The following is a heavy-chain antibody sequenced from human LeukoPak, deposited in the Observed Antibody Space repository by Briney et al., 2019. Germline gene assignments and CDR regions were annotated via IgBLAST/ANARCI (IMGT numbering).Heavy chain of an antibody. CDR1: GGSFSGYY. J-gene: IGHJ5*02. V-gene: IGHV4-34*01. D-gene: IGHD2-2*01. CDR2: INHSGST. CDR3: ARQPIVVVPAAINWFDP. Sequence: PSETLSLTCAVYGGSFSGYYWSWIRQPPGKGLEWIGEINHSGSTNYNPSLKSRVTISVDTSKNQFSLKLSSVTAADTAVYYCARQPIVVVPAAINWFDPWGQGTLVTVSS.